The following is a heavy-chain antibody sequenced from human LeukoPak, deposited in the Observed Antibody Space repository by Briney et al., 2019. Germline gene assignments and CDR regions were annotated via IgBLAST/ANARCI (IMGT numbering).Heavy chain of an antibody. CDR2: IKQDGSEK. J-gene: IGHJ4*02. V-gene: IGHV3-7*01. Sequence: GGSLRLXCAASGFTFSSYWMSWVRQAPGKELEWVANIKQDGSEKYYVDSVKGRFTISRDNAKNSLYLQMNSLRAEDTAVYYCARYGSGKYSLFGYWGQGTLVTVSS. CDR3: ARYGSGKYSLFGY. D-gene: IGHD3-10*01. CDR1: GFTFSSYW.